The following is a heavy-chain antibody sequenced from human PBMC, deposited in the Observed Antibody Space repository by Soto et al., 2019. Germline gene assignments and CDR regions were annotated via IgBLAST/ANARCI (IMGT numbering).Heavy chain of an antibody. D-gene: IGHD6-19*01. J-gene: IGHJ5*02. CDR3: AKDSRASSGWHGSLDP. V-gene: IGHV3-23*01. Sequence: EVQLLESGGGLVQPGESLRLSCAASGFTLSNYAMSWVRQAPGKGLEWVSVMSAGGTDAYYADAVKGRFTMSRDNSKNTVYLQMNSLRVEDTAIYYCAKDSRASSGWHGSLDPWGQGTLVTVSS. CDR2: MSAGGTDA. CDR1: GFTLSNYA.